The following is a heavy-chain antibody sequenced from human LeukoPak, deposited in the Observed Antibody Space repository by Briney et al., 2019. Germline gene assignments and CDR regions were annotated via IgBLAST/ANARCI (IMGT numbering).Heavy chain of an antibody. CDR3: ARDAVDTANAV. Sequence: GGSLRLSCAAFGFTFTTYWMHWVRQAPGKGLVWVSHINSDGSITSYADSVKGRFTISRDNAKNTLYLQMNSLRAEDTAVYYCARDAVDTANAVWGQGTTVTVSS. J-gene: IGHJ6*02. V-gene: IGHV3-74*01. CDR2: INSDGSIT. CDR1: GFTFTTYW. D-gene: IGHD5-18*01.